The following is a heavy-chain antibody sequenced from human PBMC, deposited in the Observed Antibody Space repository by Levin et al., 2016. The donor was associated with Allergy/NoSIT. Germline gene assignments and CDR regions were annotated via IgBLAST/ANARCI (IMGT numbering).Heavy chain of an antibody. J-gene: IGHJ4*02. CDR3: ARHGGGVSDY. Sequence: GSLRLSCTVSGGSISSYYWSWIRQPPGKGLEWIGYIYYSGSTNYNPSLKSRVTISVDTSKNQFSLKLSSVTAADTAVYYCARHGGGVSDYWGQGTLVTVSS. D-gene: IGHD2-8*01. V-gene: IGHV4-59*08. CDR2: IYYSGST. CDR1: GGSISSYY.